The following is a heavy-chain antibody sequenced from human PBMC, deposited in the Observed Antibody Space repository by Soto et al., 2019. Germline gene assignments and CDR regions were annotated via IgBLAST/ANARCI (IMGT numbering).Heavy chain of an antibody. CDR2: IIPIFGTA. V-gene: IGHV1-69*13. CDR3: AREKYYYDSSGYYPDYYYYYYGMDV. J-gene: IGHJ6*02. CDR1: GGTFSSYA. D-gene: IGHD3-22*01. Sequence: ASVKVSCKASGGTFSSYAIGWVRQAPGQGLEWMGGIIPIFGTANYAQKFQGRVTITADESTSTAYMELSSLRSEDTAVYYCAREKYYYDSSGYYPDYYYYYYGMDVWGQGTXVTVSS.